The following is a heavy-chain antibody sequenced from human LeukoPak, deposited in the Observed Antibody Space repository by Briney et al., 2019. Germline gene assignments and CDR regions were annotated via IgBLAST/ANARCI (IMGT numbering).Heavy chain of an antibody. CDR2: IIASSGST. Sequence: GGSLRLSCAASGFTFSNYAMNWVRQAPGKGLEWVSTIIASSGSTFYADSVKGRFTISKDTSKNTLYLHMSSLRADDTAVYFCAKGGYDYVEVAYFDHWGQGTLVTVSS. CDR3: AKGGYDYVEVAYFDH. V-gene: IGHV3-23*01. D-gene: IGHD5-12*01. CDR1: GFTFSNYA. J-gene: IGHJ4*02.